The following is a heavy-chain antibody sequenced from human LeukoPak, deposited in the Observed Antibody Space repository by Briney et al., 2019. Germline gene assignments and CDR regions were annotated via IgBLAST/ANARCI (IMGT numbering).Heavy chain of an antibody. Sequence: GESLKISCKGSGYSFTCYWIGWVRQMPGKGLEWMGIIYPGDSDTRYSPSFQGQVTISADKSISTAYLQWSSLKASDTAMYYCARLLAAAGRAVNWFDPWGQGTLVTVSS. CDR3: ARLLAAAGRAVNWFDP. D-gene: IGHD6-13*01. J-gene: IGHJ5*02. CDR2: IYPGDSDT. V-gene: IGHV5-51*01. CDR1: GYSFTCYW.